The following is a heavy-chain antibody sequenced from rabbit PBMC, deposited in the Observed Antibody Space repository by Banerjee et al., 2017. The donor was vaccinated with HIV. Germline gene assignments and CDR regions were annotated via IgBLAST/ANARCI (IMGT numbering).Heavy chain of an antibody. CDR2: IYAGSSDST. D-gene: IGHD1-1*01. V-gene: IGHV1S40*01. Sequence: IYAGSSDSTYYASWAKGRFTISKTSSTTVTLQMTSLTAADTATYFCARGANSGNLWGPGTLVTVS. J-gene: IGHJ4*01. CDR3: ARGANSGNL.